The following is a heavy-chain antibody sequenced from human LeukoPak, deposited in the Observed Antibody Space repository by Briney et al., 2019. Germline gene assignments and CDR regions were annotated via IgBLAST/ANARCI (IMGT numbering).Heavy chain of an antibody. CDR2: MDYSGST. Sequence: KSSETLSLTCTVSSGSISTSNYYWGWVRQPPGTALEWIGSMDYSGSTYYTPSLKSPVTPSLDTSKNQFSLKLSSVPATHTPVYYCARVLINAFDICGQETLVTASS. J-gene: IGHJ3*02. CDR1: SGSISTSNYY. V-gene: IGHV4-39*07. D-gene: IGHD3-22*01. CDR3: ARVLINAFDI.